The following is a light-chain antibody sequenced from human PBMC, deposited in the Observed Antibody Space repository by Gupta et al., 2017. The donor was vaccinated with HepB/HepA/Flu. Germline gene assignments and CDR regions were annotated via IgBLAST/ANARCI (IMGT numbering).Light chain of an antibody. CDR1: TSNIANDS. CDR2: DSN. CDR3: GTCDSSLSVEV. Sequence: QSVLTPPPQVSAAPGQKVTIFCYGSTSNIANDSLYWYQHFPGTAPRLLIYDSNQRPSGIPDRFSASKSGTSATLGITGLQTGDEADYYCGTCDSSLSVEVFGGGTKLTVL. V-gene: IGLV1-51*01. J-gene: IGLJ2*01.